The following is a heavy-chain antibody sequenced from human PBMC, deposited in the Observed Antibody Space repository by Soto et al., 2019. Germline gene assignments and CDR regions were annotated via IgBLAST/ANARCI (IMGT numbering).Heavy chain of an antibody. CDR3: ARDGYDGWGHFDY. CDR2: ISSSSSYI. CDR1: GFTFSSYS. Sequence: GGSLRLSCAASGFTFSSYSMNWVRQAPGKGLEWVSSISSSSSYIYYADSVKGRFTISRDNAKNSLYLQMNSLRAEDTAVYYCARDGYDGWGHFDYWGQGTLVTVSS. D-gene: IGHD5-12*01. V-gene: IGHV3-21*01. J-gene: IGHJ4*02.